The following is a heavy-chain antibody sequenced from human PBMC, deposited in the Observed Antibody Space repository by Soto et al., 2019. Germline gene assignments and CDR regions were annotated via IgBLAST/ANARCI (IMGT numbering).Heavy chain of an antibody. J-gene: IGHJ4*02. CDR2: IIPIFGTA. V-gene: IGHV1-69*01. D-gene: IGHD2-15*01. CDR3: ASNPHCSGCSCYSYFDY. Sequence: QVQLVQSGAEVKKPGSSVKVSCKASGGTFSSYAISWVRQAPGQGLEWMGGIIPIFGTANYAQKFQGRVTITADESTSTAYMELSSLRSEDTAVYYCASNPHCSGCSCYSYFDYWGQGTLVTVSS. CDR1: GGTFSSYA.